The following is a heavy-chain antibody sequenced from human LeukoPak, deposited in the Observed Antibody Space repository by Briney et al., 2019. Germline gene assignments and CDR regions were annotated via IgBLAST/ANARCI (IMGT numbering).Heavy chain of an antibody. Sequence: PGGSLRLSCAASGFTFSSYSMHWVRQAPGKGLEWVSSISSSSSYIYYADSVKGRFTISRDNAKNSLYLQMNSLRAEDTAVYYCARDVFSGSYFSSFDYWGQGTLVTVSS. V-gene: IGHV3-21*01. CDR3: ARDVFSGSYFSSFDY. D-gene: IGHD1-26*01. CDR2: ISSSSSYI. J-gene: IGHJ4*02. CDR1: GFTFSSYS.